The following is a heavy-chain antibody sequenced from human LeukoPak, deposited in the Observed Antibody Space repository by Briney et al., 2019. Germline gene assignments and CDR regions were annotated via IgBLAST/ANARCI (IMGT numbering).Heavy chain of an antibody. D-gene: IGHD5-24*01. Sequence: SVKVSCKASGGTFSGYAISWVRQAPGQGLEWMGRIIPILDIANYAQKFQGRVTITADKSTSTAYMELSSLRSEDTAVYYCARTWMAAHDAFDIWGQGTMVTVSS. J-gene: IGHJ3*02. V-gene: IGHV1-69*04. CDR2: IIPILDIA. CDR3: ARTWMAAHDAFDI. CDR1: GGTFSGYA.